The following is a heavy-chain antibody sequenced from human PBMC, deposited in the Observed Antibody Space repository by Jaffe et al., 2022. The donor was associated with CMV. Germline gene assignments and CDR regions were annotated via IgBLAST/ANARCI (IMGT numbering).Heavy chain of an antibody. J-gene: IGHJ5*02. CDR1: GGSINSYY. Sequence: QVQLQESGPGLVKPSEMLSLTCTVSGGSINSYYWSWIRQPAGMGLEWVGRIQTSNNIIYNPSLKGRVTMSVDSSKNQFSLKLSSVTAADSAVYYCAVGGIFGWGFFFSWGQGTLVTVSS. D-gene: IGHD2-21*01. CDR2: IQTSNNI. V-gene: IGHV4-4*07. CDR3: AVGGIFGWGFFFS.